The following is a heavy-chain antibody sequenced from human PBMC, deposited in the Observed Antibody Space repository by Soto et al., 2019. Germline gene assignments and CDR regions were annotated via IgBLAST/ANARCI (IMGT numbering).Heavy chain of an antibody. V-gene: IGHV1-69*01. CDR2: IIPIFGTA. J-gene: IGHJ4*02. D-gene: IGHD2-21*02. Sequence: SVKVSCKASGGAFSSYAISWVRQAPGQGLEWMGGIIPIFGTANYAQKFQGRVTITADESTSTAYMELSSLRSEDAALYYCARDPAYCGGHCYSWGQGTLVTVSS. CDR1: GGAFSSYA. CDR3: ARDPAYCGGHCYS.